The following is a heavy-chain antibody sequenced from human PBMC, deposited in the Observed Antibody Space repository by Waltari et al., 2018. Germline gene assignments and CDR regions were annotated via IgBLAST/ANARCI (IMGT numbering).Heavy chain of an antibody. Sequence: EVQMLESGGGLVQPGGHLRVSCAGSGFSFGSYAMSWVRQAPGRGLDWFSGISDTGLTTYYADSVKGRFTISRDNSKNTLYLQMNSLRDEDTALYYCARDRLAAPGTGGRFDVWGQGTLVSVSS. V-gene: IGHV3-23*01. CDR2: ISDTGLTT. J-gene: IGHJ3*01. CDR3: ARDRLAAPGTGGRFDV. D-gene: IGHD6-13*01. CDR1: GFSFGSYA.